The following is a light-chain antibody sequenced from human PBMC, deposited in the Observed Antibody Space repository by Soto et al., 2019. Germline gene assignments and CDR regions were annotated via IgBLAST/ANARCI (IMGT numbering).Light chain of an antibody. V-gene: IGKV3D-15*01. CDR3: QQYNRGPLT. CDR2: GAS. CDR1: QSISSN. J-gene: IGKJ4*01. Sequence: EIVMTQSPATLSVSPGERATLSCRASQSISSNLAWYQQKPGQAPRLLIYGASTRATGFPARFSGSGSGREFTLTIISLQSEDFAIYYCQQYNRGPLTFGGGTKVEVK.